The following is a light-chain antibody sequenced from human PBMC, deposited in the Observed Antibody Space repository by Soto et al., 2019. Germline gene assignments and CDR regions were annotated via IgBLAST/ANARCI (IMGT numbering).Light chain of an antibody. CDR2: DAS. V-gene: IGKV3-11*01. CDR1: QSVSSY. Sequence: DIVLTQSPATLSLSPGERASLSCWASQSVSSYLAWYQQKPGQAPRLLIYDASSRATGIPARFSGSGSGTDFTLTISSLEPEDVGVYYCKQRIHWPWTFGQGTKVEI. CDR3: KQRIHWPWT. J-gene: IGKJ1*01.